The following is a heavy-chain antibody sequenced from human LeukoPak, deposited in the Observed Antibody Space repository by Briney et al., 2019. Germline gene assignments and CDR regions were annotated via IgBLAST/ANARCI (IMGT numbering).Heavy chain of an antibody. CDR3: ASGYYYGSGSYFSIAEY. V-gene: IGHV4-39*01. CDR1: GGSISSSNYY. Sequence: SETLSLTCTVSGGSISSSNYYWGWIRQPPGKGLEWIGSMYYSGYTYYNPSLKSRVTISVDTSKNQFSLKVSSVTAADTAVYYCASGYYYGSGSYFSIAEYWGQGTLVTVSS. J-gene: IGHJ4*02. D-gene: IGHD3-10*01. CDR2: MYYSGYT.